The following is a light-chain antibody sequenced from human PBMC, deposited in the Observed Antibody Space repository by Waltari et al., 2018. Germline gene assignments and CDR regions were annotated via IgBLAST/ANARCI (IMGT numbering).Light chain of an antibody. CDR3: QSYDNSLRGV. J-gene: IGLJ3*02. CDR2: ANN. V-gene: IGLV1-40*01. CDR1: TSNIGAHYD. Sequence: QSVLTQPPSVSGAPGPRVTISCTGSTSNIGAHYDVQWYQQVPGTAPKLLIYANNNRPSGVPDRFSGSRSGTSASLAITGLQAEDEADYYCQSYDNSLRGVFGGGTKLTVL.